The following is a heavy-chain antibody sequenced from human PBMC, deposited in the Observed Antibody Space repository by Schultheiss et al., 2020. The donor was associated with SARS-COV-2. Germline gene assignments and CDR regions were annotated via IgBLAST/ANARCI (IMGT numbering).Heavy chain of an antibody. CDR2: IRSSARNYAT. CDR1: GFTFSNAW. V-gene: IGHV3-73*01. J-gene: IGHJ4*02. D-gene: IGHD6-19*01. Sequence: GESLKISCAASGFTFSNAWMSWVRQVSGKGLEWVAYIRSSARNYATSYAPSVRGRFTISRDNAKNSLYLQMNSLRAEDTAVYYCARDPSIAVAGPALDYWGQGTLVTVSS. CDR3: ARDPSIAVAGPALDY.